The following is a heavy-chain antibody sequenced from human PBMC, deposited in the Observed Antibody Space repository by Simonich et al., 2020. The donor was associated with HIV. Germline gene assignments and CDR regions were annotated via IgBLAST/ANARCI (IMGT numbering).Heavy chain of an antibody. V-gene: IGHV4-34*01. CDR1: GVSFNTYY. D-gene: IGHD6-13*01. Sequence: QVQLQQWGAGLLKPSETLSLSCAVYGVSFNTYYWSWIRQPPGKGLEWIGEINHSGSTNYNPSLKSRVTISVDTSKNQFSLKLSSVTAADTAVYYCARGRYSSSSHDVFDSWGQGTMVTVSS. CDR3: ARGRYSSSSHDVFDS. CDR2: INHSGST. J-gene: IGHJ3*02.